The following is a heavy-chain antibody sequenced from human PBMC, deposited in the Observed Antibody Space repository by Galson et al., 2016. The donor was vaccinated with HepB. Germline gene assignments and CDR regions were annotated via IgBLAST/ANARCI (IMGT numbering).Heavy chain of an antibody. J-gene: IGHJ5*01. D-gene: IGHD3-16*01. CDR3: AAGRGTAGGVTLDS. CDR2: IFPSGNI. Sequence: SETLSLTCTVSGDSISSGSWWTWIRQAPGEGLDWIGEIFPSGNINYKSSLAGRISISIDRSLNQLSLLVTSVTAADTAVYFCAAGRGTAGGVTLDSWGQGTLVTVSS. V-gene: IGHV4-4*02. CDR1: GDSISSGSW.